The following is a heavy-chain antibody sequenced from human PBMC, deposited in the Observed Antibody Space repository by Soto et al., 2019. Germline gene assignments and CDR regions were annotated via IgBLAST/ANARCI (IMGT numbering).Heavy chain of an antibody. J-gene: IGHJ4*02. CDR2: ISGSGVST. CDR3: AKDRERIATRSIDY. V-gene: IGHV3-23*01. D-gene: IGHD6-6*01. CDR1: GFTFISYA. Sequence: GGSVRLCCAACGFTFISYAMSWLRQAPGKGLEWVSGISGSGVSTYYADSVKGRFTISRDNSKSTLYLQMNSLRAEDTAVYYCAKDRERIATRSIDYWRQGTLVTISS.